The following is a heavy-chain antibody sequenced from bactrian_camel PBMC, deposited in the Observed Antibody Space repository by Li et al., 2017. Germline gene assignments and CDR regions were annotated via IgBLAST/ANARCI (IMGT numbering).Heavy chain of an antibody. CDR3: AADSGPRVPGSSCPRAMYECYL. D-gene: IGHD6*01. CDR2: MDSDGST. Sequence: VQLVESGGDSAQAGGSLRLSCVVRDYTYSSYCMGWFRQDPGKEREGVAVMDSDGSTSYADSVKGRFTISKDDAKNTLYLQMNSLKPEDTAMYYCAADSGPRVPGSSCPRAMYECYLWGQGTQVTVS. J-gene: IGHJ4*01. CDR1: DYTYSSYC. V-gene: IGHV3S55*01.